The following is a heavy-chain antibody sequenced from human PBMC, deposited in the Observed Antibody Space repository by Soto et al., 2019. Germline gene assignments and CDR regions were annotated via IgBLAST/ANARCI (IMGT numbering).Heavy chain of an antibody. CDR1: RGFISTDY. CDR2: IYYNGNT. J-gene: IGHJ4*02. Sequence: PSETLSLTCTVSRGFISTDYWSWIRQPPGKGLECIGYIYYNGNTNYNPSLKSRVTISVDTSKNQFTLNLNSVTAADTAVYYCARHATRSNDYWGQGTLVTVSS. V-gene: IGHV4-59*08. CDR3: ARHATRSNDY.